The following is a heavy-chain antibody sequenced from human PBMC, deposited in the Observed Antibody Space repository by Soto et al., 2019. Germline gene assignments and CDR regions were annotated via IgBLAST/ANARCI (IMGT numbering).Heavy chain of an antibody. CDR1: GFTFSSYW. CDR3: ASSDPLYGDDNY. CDR2: INSDGSST. V-gene: IGHV3-74*01. J-gene: IGHJ4*02. Sequence: GGSLRLSCAASGFTFSSYWMHWVRQAPGKGLVWVSRINSDGSSTSYADSVKGRFTISRDNAKNTLYLQMNSLRAEDTAVYYCASSDPLYGDDNYWGQGTLVTVSS. D-gene: IGHD2-21*02.